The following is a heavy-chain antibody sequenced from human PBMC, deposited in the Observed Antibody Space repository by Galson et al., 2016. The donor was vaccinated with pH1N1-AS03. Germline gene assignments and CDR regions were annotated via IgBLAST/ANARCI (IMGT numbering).Heavy chain of an antibody. V-gene: IGHV3-7*03. CDR1: GFTFSTYW. J-gene: IGHJ4*02. D-gene: IGHD1-20*01. CDR2: IKPDGSEK. CDR3: ASDHNCNGF. Sequence: SLRLSCAVSGFTFSTYWMSWVRQAPGKGLEWVANIKPDGSEKYYVDSVKGRFTISRDNAKNSLFLQMNSLRPEDTAVYYCASDHNCNGFWGQGTLVTVSS.